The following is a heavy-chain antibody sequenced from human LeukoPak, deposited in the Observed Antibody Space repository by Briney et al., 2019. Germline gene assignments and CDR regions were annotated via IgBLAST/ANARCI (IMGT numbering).Heavy chain of an antibody. CDR2: IYSGGTT. Sequence: GGSLRLSCAASGFAVNRNYMIWVRQAPGKGLECVSVIYSGGTTWYADSVKGRFTISRDTNTLYLQMNSLRAEDTAVYYCARKSDSLLVREGDCWGQGTLVTVSS. V-gene: IGHV3-66*01. CDR3: ARKSDSLLVREGDC. CDR1: GFAVNRNY. D-gene: IGHD3-10*01. J-gene: IGHJ4*02.